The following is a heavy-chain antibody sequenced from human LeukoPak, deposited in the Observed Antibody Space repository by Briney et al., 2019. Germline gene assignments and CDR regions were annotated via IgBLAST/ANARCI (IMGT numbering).Heavy chain of an antibody. D-gene: IGHD3-10*01. CDR3: ARGGGITMVRGVPNWFDP. J-gene: IGHJ5*02. V-gene: IGHV4-31*03. CDR1: GGSISSGGYY. CDR2: INYSGST. Sequence: SETLSLTCTVSGGSISSGGYYWSWIRQHPGKGLEWIGYINYSGSTYYNPSLKSRVTISVDTSKNQFSLKLSSVTAADTAVYYCARGGGITMVRGVPNWFDPWGQGTLVTVSS.